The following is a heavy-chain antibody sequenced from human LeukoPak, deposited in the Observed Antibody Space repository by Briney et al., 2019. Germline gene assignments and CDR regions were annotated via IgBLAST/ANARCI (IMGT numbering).Heavy chain of an antibody. CDR3: ARGDADYYADW. V-gene: IGHV1-69*05. CDR2: IIPIFGTA. D-gene: IGHD2-2*01. J-gene: IGHJ4*02. Sequence: SVKVSCKASGGTFSSYAISWVRQAPGQGLEWMGGIIPIFGTANYAQKFQGRVTMTRNTSISTAYMELSSLRSEDTAVYYCARGDADYYADWWGQGTLVTVSS. CDR1: GGTFSSYA.